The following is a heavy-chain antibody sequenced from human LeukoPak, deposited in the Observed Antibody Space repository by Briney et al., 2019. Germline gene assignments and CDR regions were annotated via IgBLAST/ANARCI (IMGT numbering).Heavy chain of an antibody. CDR1: GFTVSSNY. CDR2: IYSGGST. V-gene: IGHV3-53*01. Sequence: GGSLRLSCAASGFTVSSNYMSWVRQAPGKGLEWVSVIYSGGSTYYADSVKGRFTISRDNSKNTLYLQMNSLRAEDTAVYYCARGPDFWGGYYYFDYWGQGTLVTVSS. D-gene: IGHD3-3*01. J-gene: IGHJ4*02. CDR3: ARGPDFWGGYYYFDY.